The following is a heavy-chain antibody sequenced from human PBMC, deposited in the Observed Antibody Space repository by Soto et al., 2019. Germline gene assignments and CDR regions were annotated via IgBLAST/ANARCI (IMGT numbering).Heavy chain of an antibody. D-gene: IGHD3-22*01. CDR1: GYSFTSYW. CDR2: IDPSDSYT. Sequence: GESLKISCKVSGYSFTSYWISWVRQMPGKGLEWMGRIDPSDSYTNYSPSFQGHVTISADKSISTAYLQWSSLKASDTAMYYCARHPYYDSSGYYYFDYWGQRTLVTVSS. J-gene: IGHJ4*02. CDR3: ARHPYYDSSGYYYFDY. V-gene: IGHV5-10-1*01.